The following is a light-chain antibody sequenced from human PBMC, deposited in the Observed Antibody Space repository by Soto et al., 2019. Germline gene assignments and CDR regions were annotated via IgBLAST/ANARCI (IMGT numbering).Light chain of an antibody. J-gene: IGLJ2*01. Sequence: QAVVTQEPSLTVSPGGTITLTCASSTGAVTSGSFPSWFQQKPGQAPRALIXXXXXXXSWTPARFSGSLLGGKAALTLSXXXXXXXXXXYCLLYYGGARFFGGGTKLTVL. V-gene: IGLV7-43*01. CDR2: XXX. CDR1: TGAVTSGSF. CDR3: LLYYGGARF.